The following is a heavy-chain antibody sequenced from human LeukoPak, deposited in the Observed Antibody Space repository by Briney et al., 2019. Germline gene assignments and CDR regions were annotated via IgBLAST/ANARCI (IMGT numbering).Heavy chain of an antibody. V-gene: IGHV4-30-4*08. J-gene: IGHJ4*02. Sequence: PQTLSLTCTVSGGSISSGDYYWSWIRQPPGKGLEWIGYIYYSGSTYYNPSLKSRVTISVDTSKNQFSLKLSSVTAADTAVYYCARGIAVAGTLDYWGQGNLVTVSS. CDR2: IYYSGST. CDR3: ARGIAVAGTLDY. CDR1: GGSISSGDYY. D-gene: IGHD6-19*01.